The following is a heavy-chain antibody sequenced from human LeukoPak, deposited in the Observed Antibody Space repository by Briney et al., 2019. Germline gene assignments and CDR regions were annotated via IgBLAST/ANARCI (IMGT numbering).Heavy chain of an antibody. J-gene: IGHJ4*02. CDR1: GYTFTGYY. Sequence: ASVKVSCKASGYTFTGYYMHWVRQAPGRGLEWMGWINPNSGGTNYAQKFQGRVTMTRDTSISTAYMELSRLRSDDTAVYYCARGRGNWNDVSFDYWGQGTLVTVSS. V-gene: IGHV1-2*02. CDR2: INPNSGGT. CDR3: ARGRGNWNDVSFDY. D-gene: IGHD1-1*01.